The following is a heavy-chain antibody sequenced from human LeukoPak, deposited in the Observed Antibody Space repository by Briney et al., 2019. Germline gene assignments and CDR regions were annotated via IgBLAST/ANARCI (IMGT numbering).Heavy chain of an antibody. J-gene: IGHJ4*02. V-gene: IGHV4-59*01. CDR1: GGSISSYY. Sequence: SETLSLTCTVSGGSISSYYWSWIRQPPGKGLEWIGYIYYSGSTNYNPSLKSRVTISVDTSKNQFSLKLSSVTAADTAVYYCARDKTQDYSFDYWGQGTLVTVSS. CDR3: ARDKTQDYSFDY. CDR2: IYYSGST. D-gene: IGHD4-11*01.